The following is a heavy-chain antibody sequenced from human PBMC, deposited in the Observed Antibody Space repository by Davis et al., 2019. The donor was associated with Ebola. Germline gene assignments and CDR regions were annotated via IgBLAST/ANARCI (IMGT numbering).Heavy chain of an antibody. D-gene: IGHD3-16*01. CDR3: ARDLSRASPLYYFDP. CDR2: ISAYNGNT. CDR1: GYTCTSYG. J-gene: IGHJ5*02. Sequence: ASVKVSCKASGYTCTSYGISWVRQAPGQGLEWMGWISAYNGNTNYAQKLQGRVTMTTDTSTTTAYMELRSLRSDDTAVYYCARDLSRASPLYYFDPWGQGTLVTVSS. V-gene: IGHV1-18*04.